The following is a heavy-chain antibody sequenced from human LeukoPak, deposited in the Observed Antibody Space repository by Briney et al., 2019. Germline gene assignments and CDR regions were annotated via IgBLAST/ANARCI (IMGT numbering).Heavy chain of an antibody. J-gene: IGHJ5*02. CDR1: GYSLTGYY. CDR3: GRGLRYYYDSSGYTNWFDP. CDR2: INPNSGGT. V-gene: IGHV1-2*02. Sequence: ASVTVSCTASGYSLTGYYMHWVRQAPGQGLEWMGWINPNSGGTKYAQKFQGRVTMTRDTSSSTAYMELSRLRSDDTAVYYCGRGLRYYYDSSGYTNWFDPWGQGTLVTVSS. D-gene: IGHD3-22*01.